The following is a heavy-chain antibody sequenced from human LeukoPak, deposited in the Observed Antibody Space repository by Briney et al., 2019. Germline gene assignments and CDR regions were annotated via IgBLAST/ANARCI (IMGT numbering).Heavy chain of an antibody. CDR2: ISSSSSYI. CDR3: LTYSSSSPPLDY. J-gene: IGHJ4*02. Sequence: GGSLRLSCAASGFTFSSYSMNWVRQAPGKGLEWVSSISSSSSYIYYADSVKGRFTISRDNAKNSLYLQMNSLRAEDTAVYYCLTYSSSSPPLDYWGQGTLVTVSS. CDR1: GFTFSSYS. V-gene: IGHV3-21*01. D-gene: IGHD6-6*01.